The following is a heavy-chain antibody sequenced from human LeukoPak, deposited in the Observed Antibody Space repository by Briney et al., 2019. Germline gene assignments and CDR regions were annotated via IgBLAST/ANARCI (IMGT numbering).Heavy chain of an antibody. D-gene: IGHD1-26*01. CDR1: GFTFSSYS. CDR3: ARAPSAEDTFDI. Sequence: PGGSLRLSCAASGFTFSSYSMNWVRQAPGKGLEWVSSISSSSSHIYYADSVKGRFTISRDNAKNSLYLQMNSLRAEDTAVYYCARAPSAEDTFDIWGQGTMVTVSS. J-gene: IGHJ3*02. CDR2: ISSSSSHI. V-gene: IGHV3-21*01.